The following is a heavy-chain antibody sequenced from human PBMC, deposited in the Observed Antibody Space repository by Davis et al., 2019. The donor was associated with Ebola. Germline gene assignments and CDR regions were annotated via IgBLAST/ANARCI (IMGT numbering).Heavy chain of an antibody. Sequence: MPGGSLRLSCAVYGGSFSGYYWGWIRQPPGKGLEWVGSFSYGDNTHYYNPSLRSRVTISVDTSGNQFSLKLSSATAADTAVYYCARPWYSGTYYDAYDIWGQGTMVAVSS. J-gene: IGHJ3*02. D-gene: IGHD1-26*01. CDR3: ARPWYSGTYYDAYDI. CDR2: FSYGDNT. V-gene: IGHV4-34*01. CDR1: GGSFSGYY.